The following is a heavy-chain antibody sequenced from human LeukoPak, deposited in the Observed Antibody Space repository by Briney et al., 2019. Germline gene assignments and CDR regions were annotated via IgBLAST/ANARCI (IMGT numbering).Heavy chain of an antibody. V-gene: IGHV3-7*03. Sequence: GGSLRLSCTASGFTFSSYCMIWVRQAPGKGLEWVANIQMGGSDKYYVDSVRGRFTISRDNAENSLYLKMGSLRAEDTAVYFCARGWCPHYYGMGDWGKGTTVTVSS. J-gene: IGHJ6*04. D-gene: IGHD6-19*01. CDR3: ARGWCPHYYGMGD. CDR2: IQMGGSDK. CDR1: GFTFSSYC.